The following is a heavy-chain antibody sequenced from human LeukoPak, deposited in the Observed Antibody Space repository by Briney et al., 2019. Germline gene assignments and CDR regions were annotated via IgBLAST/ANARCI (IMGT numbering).Heavy chain of an antibody. CDR3: VKNSGWYRLDC. J-gene: IGHJ4*02. Sequence: GGSLRLSCAATGLTFSNYWMTWVRQAPGKGLEWVADIKEDGSEKYYVDSVKGRFTISRDNAKNSLFLQMDSLRSEDTAVYYCVKNSGWYRLDCWGQGTLVTVSS. D-gene: IGHD6-13*01. V-gene: IGHV3-7*03. CDR1: GLTFSNYW. CDR2: IKEDGSEK.